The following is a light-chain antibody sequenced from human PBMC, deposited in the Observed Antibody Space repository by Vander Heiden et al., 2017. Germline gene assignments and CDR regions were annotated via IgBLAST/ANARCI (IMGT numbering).Light chain of an antibody. Sequence: DIVMTQSPLSLPVTPGEPASISCRSTRTLLHSNGYNYLDWYLQKPGQSPQLLIYLASSRASGVPDRFSGSGSGTDFTLRIIRVETEDVGVYYCMQALQNPYTFGQGTKLEIK. V-gene: IGKV2-28*01. CDR3: MQALQNPYT. CDR1: RTLLHSNGYNY. CDR2: LAS. J-gene: IGKJ2*01.